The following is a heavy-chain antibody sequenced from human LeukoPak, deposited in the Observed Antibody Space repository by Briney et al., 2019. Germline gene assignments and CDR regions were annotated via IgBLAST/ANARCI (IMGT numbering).Heavy chain of an antibody. CDR1: GFTFSSYS. Sequence: GGSLRLSCAASGFTFSSYSMNWVRQAPGKGLEWVSYISSSSSTIYYADSVKGRFTISRDNAKNSLYLQMNSLRVEDTAVYYCAKAGFYDILTDGLDIWGQGTMVIVSS. J-gene: IGHJ3*02. CDR3: AKAGFYDILTDGLDI. V-gene: IGHV3-48*01. D-gene: IGHD3-9*01. CDR2: ISSSSSTI.